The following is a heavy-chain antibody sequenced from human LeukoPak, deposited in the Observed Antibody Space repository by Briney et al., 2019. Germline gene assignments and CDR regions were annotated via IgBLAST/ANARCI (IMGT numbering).Heavy chain of an antibody. Sequence: ASVKVSCKASGYTFTSYGISWVRQAPGQGLEWMGRINPNSGGTNYAQEFQGRVTMTRDTSISTAYMELSRLRSDDTAVYYCASHPADYDFWSGTTIWGQGTLVTVSS. V-gene: IGHV1-2*06. CDR1: GYTFTSYG. CDR2: INPNSGGT. CDR3: ASHPADYDFWSGTTI. D-gene: IGHD3-3*01. J-gene: IGHJ4*02.